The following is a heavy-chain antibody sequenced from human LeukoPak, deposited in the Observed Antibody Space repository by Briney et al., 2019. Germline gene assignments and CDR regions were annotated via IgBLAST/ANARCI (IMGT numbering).Heavy chain of an antibody. V-gene: IGHV3-53*01. CDR3: ARVVRYYGSGSYYNDY. Sequence: GGSLTLSCAASGFTVSSNYMSWVRQAPGKVLEWVSVIYSGGSTYYADSVKGRFTISRDNSKNTLYLQMNSLRAEDTGVYYCARVVRYYGSGSYYNDYWGQGTLVTVSS. J-gene: IGHJ4*02. CDR1: GFTVSSNY. D-gene: IGHD3-10*01. CDR2: IYSGGST.